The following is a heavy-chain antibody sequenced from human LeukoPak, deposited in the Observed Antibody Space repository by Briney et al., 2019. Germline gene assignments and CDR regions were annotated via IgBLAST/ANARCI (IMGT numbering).Heavy chain of an antibody. CDR1: GFTFYDYA. V-gene: IGHV3-43*02. CDR2: ITGEAGTT. Sequence: GGSLRLSCAASGFTFYDYAMQWVRQAPGKGLEWISLITGEAGTTKYADSVKGRFTISRDNSNRLLYLQMNSLRAEDTAVYYCARDGGLNTNFDYWGQGTLVTVSS. CDR3: ARDGGLNTNFDY. D-gene: IGHD5-12*01. J-gene: IGHJ4*02.